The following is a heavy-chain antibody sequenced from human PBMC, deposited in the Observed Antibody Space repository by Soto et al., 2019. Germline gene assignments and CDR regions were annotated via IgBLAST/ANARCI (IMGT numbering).Heavy chain of an antibody. V-gene: IGHV4-30-2*01. CDR3: ASVPDY. J-gene: IGHJ4*02. CDR1: GGSISSGGYS. D-gene: IGHD2-2*01. CDR2: MYHSGST. Sequence: QLQLQESGSGLVKPSQTLSLTCAVSGGSISSGGYSWSWIRQPPGKGLEWIGYMYHSGSTYYNPPINSRVTISIDRSKKQFSRKLSSVTAADTAGYYCASVPDYWGQGILVTVSS.